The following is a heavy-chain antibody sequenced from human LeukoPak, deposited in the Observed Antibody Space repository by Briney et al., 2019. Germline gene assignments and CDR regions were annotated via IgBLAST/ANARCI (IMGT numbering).Heavy chain of an antibody. J-gene: IGHJ4*02. CDR2: IKQDGSEK. Sequence: GSLRLSCAASGFIFSNYWMSWVRQAPGKGLEWVANIKQDGSEKHYVDPVKGRFTISRDNAKNSLYLQMNSLRAEDMAVYYCARVLMVTTRTFEYWGQGTLVTVSS. V-gene: IGHV3-7*04. CDR1: GFIFSNYW. CDR3: ARVLMVTTRTFEY. D-gene: IGHD4-17*01.